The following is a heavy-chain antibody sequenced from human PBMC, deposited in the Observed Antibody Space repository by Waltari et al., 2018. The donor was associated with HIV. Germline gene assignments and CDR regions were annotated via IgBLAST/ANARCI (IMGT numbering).Heavy chain of an antibody. CDR1: GFTFSDYY. Sequence: QVHLVESGGDLVKPGGSLRLSCVASGFTFSDYYMTWIRQAPGKRLEGVSYIAVSSAYTNYGDSVKSRFTMSRDDAKKSLFLQMNSLRPEDTAVYYCARVARGLRQGTFDIWGQGTMVTVSS. V-gene: IGHV3-11*05. J-gene: IGHJ3*02. CDR3: ARVARGLRQGTFDI. D-gene: IGHD4-17*01. CDR2: IAVSSAYT.